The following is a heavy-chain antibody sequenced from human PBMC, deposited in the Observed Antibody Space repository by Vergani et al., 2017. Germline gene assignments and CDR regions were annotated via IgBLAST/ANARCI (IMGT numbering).Heavy chain of an antibody. Sequence: QVQLVQSGAEVKKPGSSVKVSCKASGGTFSSYTISWVRQAPGQGLEWMGRIIPILGIANYAQKFQGRVTITADKSTSTAYMELSSLSSEDTAVYYCARDDYDIWTGYPPGRWFDPWGQGTLVTVSS. V-gene: IGHV1-69*02. J-gene: IGHJ5*02. CDR1: GGTFSSYT. CDR2: IIPILGIA. CDR3: ARDDYDIWTGYPPGRWFDP. D-gene: IGHD3-9*01.